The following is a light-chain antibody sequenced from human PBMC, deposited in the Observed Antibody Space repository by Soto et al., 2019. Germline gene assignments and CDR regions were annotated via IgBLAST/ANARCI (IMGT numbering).Light chain of an antibody. CDR2: GAS. CDR1: QNIGTW. CDR3: QQANHFPLT. Sequence: DIQMTQSPSSVSASIGDRVTITCRASQNIGTWLAWYQQKPGKAPKYLIYGASNLLSGVPSRFSGSGSGTDCTLTISSLQPEDFASYFCQQANHFPLTFGGGTRMDIK. V-gene: IGKV1-12*01. J-gene: IGKJ4*01.